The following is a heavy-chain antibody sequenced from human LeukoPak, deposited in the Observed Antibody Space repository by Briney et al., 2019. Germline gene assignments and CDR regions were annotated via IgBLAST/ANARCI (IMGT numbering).Heavy chain of an antibody. J-gene: IGHJ4*02. CDR3: ARDRLLYTVTVYDY. V-gene: IGHV3-23*01. CDR1: GFTFSSYG. D-gene: IGHD4-17*01. CDR2: ISGSGGST. Sequence: GGSLRLSCAASGFTFSSYGMSWVRQAPGKGLEWVSAISGSGGSTYYADSVKGRFTISRDNAKNSLYLQMNSLRAEDTAVYYCARDRLLYTVTVYDYWGQGTLVTVSS.